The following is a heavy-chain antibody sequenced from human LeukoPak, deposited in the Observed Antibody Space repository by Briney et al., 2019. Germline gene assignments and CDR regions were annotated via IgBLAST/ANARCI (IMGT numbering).Heavy chain of an antibody. CDR1: GFTFSSYG. CDR3: AKVTVKRYFDWLLYKLYYFDY. CDR2: ISGSGGST. D-gene: IGHD3-9*01. J-gene: IGHJ4*02. V-gene: IGHV3-23*01. Sequence: GGSLRLSCAASGFTFSSYGMSWVRQAPGKGLEWVSAISGSGGSTYYADSVKGRFTISGDNSKNTLYLQMNSLRAEDTAVYYCAKVTVKRYFDWLLYKLYYFDYWGQGTLVTVSS.